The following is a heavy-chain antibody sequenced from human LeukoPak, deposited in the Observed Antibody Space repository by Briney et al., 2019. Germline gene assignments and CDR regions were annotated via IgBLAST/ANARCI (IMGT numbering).Heavy chain of an antibody. CDR2: ISASSAYM. CDR1: GFTFSSYA. V-gene: IGHV3-21*01. D-gene: IGHD3-10*01. CDR3: ARDFSETLGV. Sequence: GRSLRLSCAASGFTFSSYAMNWVRQDPGKGLEWVSSISASSAYMYYAASVKGRHTISRDNAKNSLYLQMNSLRAEDTAVYYCARDFSETLGVWGQGTLVTVSS. J-gene: IGHJ4*02.